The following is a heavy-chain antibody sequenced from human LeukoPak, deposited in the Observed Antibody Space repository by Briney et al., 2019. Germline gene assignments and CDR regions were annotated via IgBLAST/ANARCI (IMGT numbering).Heavy chain of an antibody. V-gene: IGHV3-15*01. CDR2: VKDKTDGGTT. Sequence: GGSLRLSCAASGFTVTNAWMSWVRQAPGKGLEWVGRVKDKTDGGTTDYAAPVKGRFTISRDDSKNTLFLQMNSLEIEDTAVYYYTTVRGSGNFGLDVWGQGTTVTVSS. CDR1: GFTVTNAW. J-gene: IGHJ6*02. CDR3: TTVRGSGNFGLDV. D-gene: IGHD3-16*01.